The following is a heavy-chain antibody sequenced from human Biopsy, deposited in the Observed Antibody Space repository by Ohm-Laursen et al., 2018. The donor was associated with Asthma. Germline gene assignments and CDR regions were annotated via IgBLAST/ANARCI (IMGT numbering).Heavy chain of an antibody. CDR3: VRDGARIAIFGVGDYFDY. CDR1: GYTFSSFG. CDR2: ISVYNGDT. Sequence: ASVKVSCKASGYTFSSFGISWVRQAPGQGLDWMGWISVYNGDTDYAQKLQGRVTMTTDTSASTAYMELSSLRSEDTAVYYCVRDGARIAIFGVGDYFDYWGQGTLVTVSS. J-gene: IGHJ4*02. V-gene: IGHV1-18*01. D-gene: IGHD3-3*01.